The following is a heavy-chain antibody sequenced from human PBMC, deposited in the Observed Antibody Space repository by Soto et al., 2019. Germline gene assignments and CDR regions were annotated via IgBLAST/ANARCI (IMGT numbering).Heavy chain of an antibody. J-gene: IGHJ4*02. V-gene: IGHV1-18*01. CDR3: ARTTAYETSGYYYHTY. CDR1: GYTFTSYG. Sequence: QVQLVQSGAEVKKPGASVKVSCEASGYTFTSYGICWVRQAPGQGLEWMGWISGYNGNTKYAQKLQGIVTVTTDTSTSTAYMELRSLISDDTAVYYCARTTAYETSGYYYHTYWGQGTQVTVSS. D-gene: IGHD3-22*01. CDR2: ISGYNGNT.